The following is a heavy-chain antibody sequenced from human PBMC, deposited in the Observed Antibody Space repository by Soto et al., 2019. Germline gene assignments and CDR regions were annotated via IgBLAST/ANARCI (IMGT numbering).Heavy chain of an antibody. D-gene: IGHD3-22*01. CDR3: AKVRYYDSSGYPLVDFQH. Sequence: GGSLRLSCAASGFTFSSFALSWVRQAPGKGLEWVSTISGGGYNTFYADSVKGRFTISTDNSKNTLYLQMNSLRAEDTAVYYRAKVRYYDSSGYPLVDFQHWGQGTLVTVSS. J-gene: IGHJ1*01. V-gene: IGHV3-23*01. CDR2: ISGGGYNT. CDR1: GFTFSSFA.